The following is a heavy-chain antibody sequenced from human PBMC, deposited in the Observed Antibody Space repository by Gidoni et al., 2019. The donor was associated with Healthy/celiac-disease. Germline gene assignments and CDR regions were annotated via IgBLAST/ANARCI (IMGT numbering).Heavy chain of an antibody. CDR1: GFTFSSYA. J-gene: IGHJ4*02. Sequence: EVQLLESGGGLVQPGGSLRLSCAASGFTFSSYAMSWVRQAPGKGLEWVSAISGSGGSTYYADSVKGRFTISRDNSKNTLYLQMNSLRAEDTAVYYCAVAPRVVVAATNDYWGQGTLVTVSS. V-gene: IGHV3-23*01. CDR3: AVAPRVVVAATNDY. D-gene: IGHD2-15*01. CDR2: ISGSGGST.